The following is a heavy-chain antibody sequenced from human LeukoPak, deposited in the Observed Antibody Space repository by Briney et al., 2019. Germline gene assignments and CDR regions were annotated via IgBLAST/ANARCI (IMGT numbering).Heavy chain of an antibody. CDR3: AREGTHRSPYYHWFDP. V-gene: IGHV4-61*02. D-gene: IGHD3-10*01. CDR1: GDSISSGRYY. J-gene: IGHJ5*02. Sequence: PSETLSLTCIVSGDSISSGRYYWSWIRQPAGKGLEWIGRIYTTGSTNYNPSLKSRVTISVDTSKKQFSLTMKSVTATDTAVYYCAREGTHRSPYYHWFDPWGQGTLVTVSS. CDR2: IYTTGST.